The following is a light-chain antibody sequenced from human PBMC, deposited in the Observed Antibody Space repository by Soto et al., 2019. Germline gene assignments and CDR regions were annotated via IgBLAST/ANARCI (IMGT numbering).Light chain of an antibody. J-gene: IGKJ4*01. CDR3: RQYNTYPLT. Sequence: DSQLTQSLPTRPALVGARAPFICGASQSISTWLAWYQQRPGKAPKLLIYKASNLEDGVPSRFSGSGSGTEFTITISSLQPDDFATYYCRQYNTYPLTFGGGTKVDIK. CDR2: KAS. CDR1: QSISTW. V-gene: IGKV1-5*03.